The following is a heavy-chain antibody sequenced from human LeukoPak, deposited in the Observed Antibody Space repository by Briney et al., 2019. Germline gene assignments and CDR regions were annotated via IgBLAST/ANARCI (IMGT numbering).Heavy chain of an antibody. D-gene: IGHD3-16*02. J-gene: IGHJ6*03. CDR2: TYYRSKWYN. V-gene: IGHV6-1*01. CDR3: AREWGYRRTMYYYMDV. CDR1: GDSVSSNSAA. Sequence: SQTLSLTCAISGDSVSSNSAAWNWVRQSPSRGLEWLGRTYYRSKWYNDYAVSVKSRITINPDTSKNQFSLQLNSVTPEDTAVYYCAREWGYRRTMYYYMDVWGKGTTVTVSS.